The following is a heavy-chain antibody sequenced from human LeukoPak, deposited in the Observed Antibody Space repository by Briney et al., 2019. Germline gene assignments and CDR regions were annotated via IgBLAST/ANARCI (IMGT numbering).Heavy chain of an antibody. CDR2: ITSTSDTI. V-gene: IGHV3-48*01. D-gene: IGHD3-22*01. CDR3: ARDHGPGNYYDSSAYYNY. Sequence: GGSLRLSCAASGFSFSTYSMNWVRKAPGKGLEWVWYITSTSDTIYYADSVKGRFTISRDNAKNSLYLQMNSLSAEDTAVYYCARDHGPGNYYDSSAYYNYWGQGTLVTVSS. CDR1: GFSFSTYS. J-gene: IGHJ4*02.